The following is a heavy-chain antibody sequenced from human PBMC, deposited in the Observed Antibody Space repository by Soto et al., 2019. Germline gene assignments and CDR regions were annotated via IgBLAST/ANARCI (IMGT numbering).Heavy chain of an antibody. CDR2: IKQDGSEK. J-gene: IGHJ4*02. V-gene: IGHV3-7*04. CDR1: GFTFSSYW. CDR3: ARVGYDFWSGYYTGFDY. D-gene: IGHD3-3*01. Sequence: PGGSLRLSCAASGFTFSSYWMSWVRQAPGKGLEWVANIKQDGSEKYYVDSVKGRFTISRDNAKNSLYLQMNSLRAEDTAVYYCARVGYDFWSGYYTGFDYWGQGTLVTV.